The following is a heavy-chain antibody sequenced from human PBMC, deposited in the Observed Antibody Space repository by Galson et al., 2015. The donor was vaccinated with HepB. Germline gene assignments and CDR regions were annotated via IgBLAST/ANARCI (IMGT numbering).Heavy chain of an antibody. CDR1: GGSISNNY. V-gene: IGHV4-59*08. J-gene: IGHJ6*02. D-gene: IGHD3-10*01. CDR3: AGQSRRSGSYPKYYDYHGVDV. Sequence: ETLSLTCTVSGGSISNNYWSWIRRPPGKGLEWIGNMYYSGSTNYNPSLKSRVTISVDTSKNQFSLKLNSVTAADTAVYYCAGQSRRSGSYPKYYDYHGVDVWGQGTTVTVSS. CDR2: MYYSGST.